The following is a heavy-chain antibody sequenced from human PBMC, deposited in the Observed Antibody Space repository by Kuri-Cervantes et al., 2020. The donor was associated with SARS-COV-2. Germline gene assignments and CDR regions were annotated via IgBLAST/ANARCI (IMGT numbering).Heavy chain of an antibody. V-gene: IGHV3-23*01. CDR3: ATFYDFWSGPFTYYYYYMDV. Sequence: GESLKISCAASGFTFSSYAMSWVRQAPGKGLEWVSAISGSGGSTYYADSVKGRFTISRDNSKSTLYLQMNSLRAEDTAVYYCATFYDFWSGPFTYYYYYMDVWGKGTTVTVSS. D-gene: IGHD3-3*01. CDR1: GFTFSSYA. CDR2: ISGSGGST. J-gene: IGHJ6*03.